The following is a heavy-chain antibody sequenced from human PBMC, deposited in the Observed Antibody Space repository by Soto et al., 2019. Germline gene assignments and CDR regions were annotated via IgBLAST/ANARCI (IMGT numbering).Heavy chain of an antibody. V-gene: IGHV4-34*01. D-gene: IGHD3-10*01. CDR1: GGSFSGYY. CDR2: INHSGST. J-gene: IGHJ6*02. CDR3: ARASRKIIMVRGVYYYHGMDV. Sequence: SETLSLTCAVYGGSFSGYYWSWIRQPPGKGLEWIGEINHSGSTNYNPSLKSRVTISVDTSKNQFSLKLSSVTAADTAVYYCARASRKIIMVRGVYYYHGMDVCGQGTTVTVSS.